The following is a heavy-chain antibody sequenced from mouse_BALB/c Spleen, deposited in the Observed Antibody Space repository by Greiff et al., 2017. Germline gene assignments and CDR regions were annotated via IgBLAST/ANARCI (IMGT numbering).Heavy chain of an antibody. D-gene: IGHD1-1*01. J-gene: IGHJ4*01. V-gene: IGHV5-6*01. CDR1: GFTFSSYG. Sequence: EVMLVESGGDLVKPGGSLKLSCAASGFTFSSYGMSWVRQTPDKRLEWVATISSGGSYTYYPDSVKGRFTISRDNAKNTLYLQMSSLKSEDTAMYYCARLPTTVVADYYAMDYWGQGTSVTVSS. CDR3: ARLPTTVVADYYAMDY. CDR2: ISSGGSYT.